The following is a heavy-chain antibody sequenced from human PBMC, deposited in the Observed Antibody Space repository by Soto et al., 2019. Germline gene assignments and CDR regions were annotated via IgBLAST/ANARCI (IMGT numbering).Heavy chain of an antibody. CDR3: ARDGVFGVVMFDY. CDR2: IKQDGSEK. V-gene: IGHV3-7*01. CDR1: GFTFSSYW. J-gene: IGHJ4*02. Sequence: GGSLRLSCAASGFTFSSYWMSWVRQAPGKGLEWVANIKQDGSEKYYVDSVKGRFTISRDNAKNSLYLQMNSLRAEDTAVYYCARDGVFGVVMFDYWGQGTLVTVSS. D-gene: IGHD3-3*01.